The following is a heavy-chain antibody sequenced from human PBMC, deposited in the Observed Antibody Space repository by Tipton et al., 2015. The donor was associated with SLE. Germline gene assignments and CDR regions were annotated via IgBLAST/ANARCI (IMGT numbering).Heavy chain of an antibody. CDR1: GHSISSGYY. J-gene: IGHJ4*02. CDR2: IYYSVST. V-gene: IGHV4-38-2*02. Sequence: PGLVKPSETLSLICNVSGHSISSGYYWGWIRQSPGKGLEWIGSIYYSVSTYYNPSLKSRVTISLDTSKNQFSLNLSSVTAADTAVYYCARRSQYCSGGRCSGLFDYWGQGTLVTVSS. D-gene: IGHD2-15*01. CDR3: ARRSQYCSGGRCSGLFDY.